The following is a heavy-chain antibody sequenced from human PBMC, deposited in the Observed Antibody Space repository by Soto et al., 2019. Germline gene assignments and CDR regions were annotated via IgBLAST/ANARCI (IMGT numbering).Heavy chain of an antibody. CDR2: ISGGGDTT. D-gene: IGHD3-10*01. Sequence: GGSLRLSCAASGFTFNNYAMTWVRQAPGKGLEWVSAISGGGDTTYYADSVKGRFTVSRDGSKNTLYLQMSRLRAEDPALYYCAKGRGGSGSLTHRVDFWGKGTLVTVSP. CDR3: AKGRGGSGSLTHRVDF. V-gene: IGHV3-23*01. J-gene: IGHJ4*02. CDR1: GFTFNNYA.